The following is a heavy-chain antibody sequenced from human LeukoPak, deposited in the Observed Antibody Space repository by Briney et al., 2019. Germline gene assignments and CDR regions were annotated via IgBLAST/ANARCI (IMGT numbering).Heavy chain of an antibody. CDR1: GFTFSRYW. D-gene: IGHD2-15*01. Sequence: PGGSLRLSCAASGFTFSRYWMSWVRQAPGKGLEWVANIKQDGSEKYYVDSVKGRFTISRDNAKNSLYLQMNSLRAEDTAVYYCAKDRGSGGSCDYWGQGTLVTVSS. V-gene: IGHV3-7*01. CDR3: AKDRGSGGSCDY. J-gene: IGHJ4*02. CDR2: IKQDGSEK.